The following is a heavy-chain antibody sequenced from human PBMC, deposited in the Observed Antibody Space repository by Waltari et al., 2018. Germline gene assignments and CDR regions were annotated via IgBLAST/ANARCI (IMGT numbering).Heavy chain of an antibody. CDR1: GGSFSGYY. J-gene: IGHJ4*02. CDR2: INHSGST. D-gene: IGHD3-16*02. V-gene: IGHV4-34*01. Sequence: QVQLQQWGAGLLKPSETLSLTCAVYGGSFSGYYWSWIRQPPGKGLEWIGEINHSGSTNYHPSLKSRVTISGDTAKEQFSLKVGSGTAADTAVYYCARGRGVWGSYRPTYYFDYWGQGTLVTVSS. CDR3: ARGRGVWGSYRPTYYFDY.